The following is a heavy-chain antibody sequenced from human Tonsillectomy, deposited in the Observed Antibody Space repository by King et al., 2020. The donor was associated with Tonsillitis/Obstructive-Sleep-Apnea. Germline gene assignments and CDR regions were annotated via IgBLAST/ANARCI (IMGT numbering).Heavy chain of an antibody. V-gene: IGHV4-34*01. CDR3: AGGDLVVVPAAIHYYYYMDV. D-gene: IGHD2-2*02. CDR1: GGSFSGYY. J-gene: IGHJ6*03. Sequence: VQLQQWGAGLLKPSETLSLTCAVYGGSFSGYYWSWIRQPPGKGLEWIGEINHSGSTNYNPSLKSRVTISVDTSKNQFSLKLSSVTAAETAVYYCAGGDLVVVPAAIHYYYYMDVWGKGTTVTVSS. CDR2: INHSGST.